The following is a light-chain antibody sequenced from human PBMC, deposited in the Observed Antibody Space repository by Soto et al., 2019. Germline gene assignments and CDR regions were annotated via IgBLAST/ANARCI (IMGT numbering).Light chain of an antibody. CDR3: SSYATSSSPMV. J-gene: IGLJ2*01. CDR2: DVN. Sequence: QSVLTQPASVSGSPGQSITLSCTGTSSDIGGYYYVSWYQQYPGKAPKLIIYDVNNRPSGVSNRFSGSKSGNTASLTISGLQAEDEADYYCSSYATSSSPMVFGSGTKLTVL. CDR1: SSDIGGYYY. V-gene: IGLV2-14*01.